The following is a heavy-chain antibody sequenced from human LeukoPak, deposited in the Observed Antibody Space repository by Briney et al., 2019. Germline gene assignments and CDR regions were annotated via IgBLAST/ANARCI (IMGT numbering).Heavy chain of an antibody. D-gene: IGHD2-2*01. V-gene: IGHV1-18*01. CDR2: ISAYNGNT. J-gene: IGHJ4*02. CDR3: AREDIVVVPAVLDY. Sequence: GASVKVSCKASGYTFTSYGISWVRQAPGQGLEWMGWISAYNGNTNYAQKLQGRVTMTTDTSTSTAYMELRSLRSDDTAVYYCAREDIVVVPAVLDYWGQGTLVTVSS. CDR1: GYTFTSYG.